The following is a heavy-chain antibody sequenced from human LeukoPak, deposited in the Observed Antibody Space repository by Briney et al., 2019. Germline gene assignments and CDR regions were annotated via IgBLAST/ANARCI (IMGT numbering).Heavy chain of an antibody. D-gene: IGHD1-26*01. CDR2: INHSGST. CDR3: ASQGHHGKIVGTTLSYFYMDV. Sequence: KPSETLSLTCAVYGGSFSGYYWSWIRQPPGKGLEWIGEINHSGSTNYNPSLKSRVTISVDTSKNQFSLELSSVTAAETAFYYCASQGHHGKIVGTTLSYFYMDVWGKGTTVTVSS. J-gene: IGHJ6*03. V-gene: IGHV4-34*01. CDR1: GGSFSGYY.